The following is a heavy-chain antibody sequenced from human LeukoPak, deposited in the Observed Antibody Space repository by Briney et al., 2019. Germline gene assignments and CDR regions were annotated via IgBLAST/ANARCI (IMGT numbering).Heavy chain of an antibody. V-gene: IGHV3-23*01. CDR3: AKGRCSGGSCYGRGFDF. Sequence: GGSLRLSCAASGFTFDTYAMSWVRQALGKGLEWVSGLSGSGASRYYADSVKGRFTISRDNAKNTVYLQMNSLRAEDTAVYYCAKGRCSGGSCYGRGFDFWGQGSLVTVSS. J-gene: IGHJ4*02. D-gene: IGHD2-15*01. CDR1: GFTFDTYA. CDR2: LSGSGASR.